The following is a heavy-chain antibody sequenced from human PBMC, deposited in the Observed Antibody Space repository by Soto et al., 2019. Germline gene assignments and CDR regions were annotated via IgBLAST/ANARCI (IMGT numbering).Heavy chain of an antibody. CDR2: IIPIFGTA. CDR3: ATDGGRHSGGIDY. Sequence: QVQLVQSGAEVKKPGSSVKVSCKASGGTFSSYSINWVRQAPGQGLEWMGEIIPIFGTANYAQRFQGRVTITADEAPSTAHMQLTSLRSEDTTVCYCATDGGRHSGGIDYWGPGTLVTVSS. V-gene: IGHV1-69*01. D-gene: IGHD3-16*01. CDR1: GGTFSSYS. J-gene: IGHJ4*02.